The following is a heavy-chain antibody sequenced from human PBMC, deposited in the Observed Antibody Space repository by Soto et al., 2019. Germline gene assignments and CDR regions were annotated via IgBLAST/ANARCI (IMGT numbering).Heavy chain of an antibody. Sequence: PSETLSLTCTVSGDSITSGDYYWSWVGQPPGKGLEWIGYIFYSGSTYYKASLKSRVTISLDMSRNQFSLKLTSVTAADTAVYYCARAEVAVAGSGWFDAWGHGTLVTVSS. V-gene: IGHV4-30-4*01. CDR3: ARAEVAVAGSGWFDA. J-gene: IGHJ5*01. CDR1: GDSITSGDYY. CDR2: IFYSGST. D-gene: IGHD6-19*01.